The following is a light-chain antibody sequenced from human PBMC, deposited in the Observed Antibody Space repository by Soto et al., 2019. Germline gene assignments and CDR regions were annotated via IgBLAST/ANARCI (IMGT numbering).Light chain of an antibody. CDR2: GTS. J-gene: IGKJ1*01. CDR3: QQYANSRT. CDR1: QSVNINY. Sequence: EIVLTQSPGTLSLSPGERATLSCRASQSVNINYFARYQQKSGQAPRLLIYGTSNRASGIPDRFSGSGSGTDFTLSISGLEPEDFAVYFCQQYANSRTFGQGTKVDI. V-gene: IGKV3-20*01.